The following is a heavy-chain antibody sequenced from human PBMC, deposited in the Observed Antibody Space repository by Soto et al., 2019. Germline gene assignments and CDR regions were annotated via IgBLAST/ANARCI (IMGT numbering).Heavy chain of an antibody. CDR2: IYHSGST. CDR3: AREEIWTTWYYYYGMDV. CDR1: GGSISSSNW. Sequence: SETLFLSCAVSGGSISSSNWWSWVRQPPGKGLEWIGEIYHSGSTNYNPSLKSRVTISVDKSKNQFSLKLSSVTAEDTAVYYCAREEIWTTWYYYYGMDVWGQGTTVTVSS. J-gene: IGHJ6*02. D-gene: IGHD4-17*01. V-gene: IGHV4-4*02.